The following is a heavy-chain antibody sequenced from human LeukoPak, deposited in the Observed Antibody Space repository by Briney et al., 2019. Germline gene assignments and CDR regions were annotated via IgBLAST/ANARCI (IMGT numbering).Heavy chain of an antibody. CDR2: IKPDGSEK. V-gene: IGHV3-7*01. J-gene: IGHJ4*02. Sequence: GGSLRLSCAASGFTFSNYWMSWVRQAPGKGLEWVANIKPDGSEKYCVDSVKGRFSISRDNVRNALYLQMNSLRADDTAVYFCARDVARTISCYTDWGQGTLVTVSS. CDR3: ARDVARTISCYTD. D-gene: IGHD2-2*02. CDR1: GFTFSNYW.